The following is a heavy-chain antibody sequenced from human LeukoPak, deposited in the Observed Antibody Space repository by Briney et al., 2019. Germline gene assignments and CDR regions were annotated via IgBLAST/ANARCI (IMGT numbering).Heavy chain of an antibody. CDR3: SRRVGDGYNPPYFDY. J-gene: IGHJ4*02. V-gene: IGHV4-59*08. CDR2: IYYSGRT. D-gene: IGHD5-24*01. Sequence: SETLSLTCTVSGGSISSYYWSWIRQPPGKGLEWVGYIYYSGRTNYNPSLKSRVTLSVKPSKNHFFLKLSSVTAADTAVYYLSRRVGDGYNPPYFDYWGQGTLVTVSS. CDR1: GGSISSYY.